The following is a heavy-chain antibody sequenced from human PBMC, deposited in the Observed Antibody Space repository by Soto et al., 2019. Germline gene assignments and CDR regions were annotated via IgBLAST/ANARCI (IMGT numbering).Heavy chain of an antibody. Sequence: EVQLVESGGGLVQPGGSLRLSCAASGFTFNSYSMNWVRQAPGKGLEWVSYLSSSSTTKYYTDSVKGRFTLSRDNSKNLLYRQMNSLRDADTGVYYCARPSSGWEICFDPWGQGTLVTVSS. D-gene: IGHD6-19*01. CDR2: LSSSSTTK. V-gene: IGHV3-48*02. CDR1: GFTFNSYS. J-gene: IGHJ5*02. CDR3: ARPSSGWEICFDP.